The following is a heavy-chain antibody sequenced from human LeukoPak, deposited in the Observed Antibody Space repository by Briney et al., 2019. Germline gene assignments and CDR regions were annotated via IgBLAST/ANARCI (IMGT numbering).Heavy chain of an antibody. CDR2: IYYSGST. Sequence: SETLSLTCTVSGGSISSYYWSWIRQPPGKGLEWIVYIYYSGSTNYNPSLKSRVTISVDTSKNQFSLKLSSVTAADTAVYYCARGTRTYEGLYSLFDYWGQGTLVTVSS. J-gene: IGHJ4*02. D-gene: IGHD2-8*01. CDR1: GGSISSYY. CDR3: ARGTRTYEGLYSLFDY. V-gene: IGHV4-59*12.